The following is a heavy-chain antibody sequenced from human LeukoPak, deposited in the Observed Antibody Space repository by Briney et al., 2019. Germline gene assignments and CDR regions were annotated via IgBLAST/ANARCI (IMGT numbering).Heavy chain of an antibody. CDR1: GFTFSSCA. J-gene: IGHJ4*02. D-gene: IGHD7-27*01. CDR3: ASHGDQIDY. CDR2: ISYDGSNK. V-gene: IGHV3-30-3*01. Sequence: GGSLRLSCAASGFTFSSCAMHWVRQAPGKGLEWVAVISYDGSNKYYADSVKGRFTISRDNSKNTLYLQMNSLRAEDTAVYYCASHGDQIDYWGQGTLVTVSS.